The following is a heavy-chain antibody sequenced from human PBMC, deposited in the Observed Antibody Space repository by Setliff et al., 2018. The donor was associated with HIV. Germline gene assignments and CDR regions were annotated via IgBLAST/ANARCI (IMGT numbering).Heavy chain of an antibody. J-gene: IGHJ6*03. Sequence: SETLSLTCTVSIGSISSHYWSWIRQPPGKGLEWIGHIYYSGITNYNPSLKSRVTISVDTSKNQFSLKLRSVTAADTAVYYCARAIQPYYMDVWGKGTTVTV. CDR3: ARAIQPYYMDV. CDR2: IYYSGIT. CDR1: IGSISSHY. V-gene: IGHV4-59*11.